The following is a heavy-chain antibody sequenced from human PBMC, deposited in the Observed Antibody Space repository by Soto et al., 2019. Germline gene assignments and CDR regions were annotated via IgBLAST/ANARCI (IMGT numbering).Heavy chain of an antibody. V-gene: IGHV3-30-3*01. Sequence: QVPLVESGGGVVQPGRSLRLSCAASGFTFSSYAMHWVRQAPGKGLEWVAIISYDGSNKYYADSVKGRFTISRDNSKNTLYLQMNSLRGGDTAVYYCARTGRLHGMDVWGQGTTVTVSS. J-gene: IGHJ6*02. CDR2: ISYDGSNK. CDR3: ARTGRLHGMDV. CDR1: GFTFSSYA. D-gene: IGHD2-15*01.